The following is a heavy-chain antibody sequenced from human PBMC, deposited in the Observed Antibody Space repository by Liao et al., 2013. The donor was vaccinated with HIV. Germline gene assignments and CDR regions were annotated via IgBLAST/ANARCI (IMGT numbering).Heavy chain of an antibody. V-gene: IGHV4-39*07. CDR2: IYYTGNT. D-gene: IGHD1-26*01. CDR1: GGSISSSNYY. Sequence: QLQLQESGPGLVKPSETLSLTCTVSGGSISSSNYYWGWVRQPPGKGLEWIGSIYYTGNTYYNPSLKSRVTISVDTSNNHFSLKLTSGTAADTAVYYCARSRSGAADYWSRGTLVTVSS. CDR3: ARSRSGAADY. J-gene: IGHJ4*02.